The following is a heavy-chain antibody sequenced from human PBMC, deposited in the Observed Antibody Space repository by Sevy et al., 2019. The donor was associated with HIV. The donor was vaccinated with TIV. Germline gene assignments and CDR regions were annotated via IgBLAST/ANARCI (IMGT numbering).Heavy chain of an antibody. V-gene: IGHV4-39*01. CDR1: GGSITSSGHY. CDR3: ARVAGGENYDYGIDV. D-gene: IGHD2-21*01. J-gene: IGHJ6*02. CDR2: VYYVGNS. Sequence: ETLSLTCTVSGGSITSSGHYWGWIRQSPGKGLEWIGAVYYVGNSYATPSLTSRVTISADTSKNLFSLSLTSLTAADTAIYYCARVAGGENYDYGIDVWGLGTSVTVSS.